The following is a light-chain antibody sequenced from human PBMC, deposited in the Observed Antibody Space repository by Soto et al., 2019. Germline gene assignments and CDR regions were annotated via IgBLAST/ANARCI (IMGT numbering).Light chain of an antibody. J-gene: IGKJ1*01. V-gene: IGKV3-20*01. CDR2: GAS. CDR3: QQYGSSSWT. CDR1: QSVSNSY. Sequence: EIVLTQSPGTLSLSPGERATLSCRASQSVSNSYLAWYQQKPGQAPRLLIYGASSRATGIPDRFSGSGSETDFTLTISRLEPEDFAVYYCQQYGSSSWTFGQGTKLEI.